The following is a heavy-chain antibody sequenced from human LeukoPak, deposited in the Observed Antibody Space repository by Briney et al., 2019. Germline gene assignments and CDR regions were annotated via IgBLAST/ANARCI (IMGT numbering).Heavy chain of an antibody. Sequence: GGSLRLSCAASGFTVSSNYMSWVRQAPGKGLEWVSVIYSGGSTHYADSVKGRFTISRDNSKNTLYLQMNSLRAEDTAVYYCAKGGIAAAGLFDYWGQGTLVTVSS. CDR1: GFTVSSNY. V-gene: IGHV3-66*01. CDR3: AKGGIAAAGLFDY. CDR2: IYSGGST. J-gene: IGHJ4*02. D-gene: IGHD6-13*01.